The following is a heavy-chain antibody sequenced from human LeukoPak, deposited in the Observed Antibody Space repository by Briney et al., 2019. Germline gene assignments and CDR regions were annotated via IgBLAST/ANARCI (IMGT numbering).Heavy chain of an antibody. J-gene: IGHJ4*02. Sequence: GGSLRLSCAASGFTFSSYAMSWVRHAPGKGLEWVSAISGSGGSTYYADSVKGRFTISRDNSKNTLYLQMNSLRAEDTAVYYCATQGDDSSGYYLDYWGQGTLVTVSS. CDR3: ATQGDDSSGYYLDY. D-gene: IGHD3-22*01. CDR1: GFTFSSYA. CDR2: ISGSGGST. V-gene: IGHV3-23*01.